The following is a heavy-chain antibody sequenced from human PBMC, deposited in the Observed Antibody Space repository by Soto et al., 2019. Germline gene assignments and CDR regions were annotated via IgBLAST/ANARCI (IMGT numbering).Heavy chain of an antibody. D-gene: IGHD3-3*01. CDR3: ARGDDFWSGYLPHYFDY. Sequence: SETLSLTCTVPGGSISSYYWSWIRQPPGKGLEWIGYIYYSGSTNYNPSLKSRVTISVDTSKNQFSLKLSSVTAADTAVYYCARGDDFWSGYLPHYFDYWGQGTLVTVSS. CDR1: GGSISSYY. CDR2: IYYSGST. J-gene: IGHJ4*02. V-gene: IGHV4-59*01.